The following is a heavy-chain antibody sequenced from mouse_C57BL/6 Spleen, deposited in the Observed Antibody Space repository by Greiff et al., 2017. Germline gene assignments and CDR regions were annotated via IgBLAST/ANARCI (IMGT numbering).Heavy chain of an antibody. Sequence: VKLQESGAELVKPGASVKLSCKASGYTFTEYTINWVKQSYGTGLEWVGWFYPGRGSIKYNQNFKDKSTLTADKSSSTVYMELSRLASDDSAVYFCARHEEVNWDFDCWGQGTPLTVSA. CDR2: FYPGRGSI. V-gene: IGHV1-62-2*01. CDR3: ARHEEVNWDFDC. CDR1: GYTFTEYT. D-gene: IGHD4-1*01. J-gene: IGHJ2*01.